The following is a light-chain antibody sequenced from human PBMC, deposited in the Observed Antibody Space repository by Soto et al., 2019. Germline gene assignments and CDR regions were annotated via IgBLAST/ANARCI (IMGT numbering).Light chain of an antibody. Sequence: QSALTQPASVSGSPGQSITISCTGTSSDVGGYNFVSWYQHYPGKAPKLQIYEVSTRPSGVSNRFSGSKSGNTASLTISGLQPEYEADYYCCSYTSSDTWVFGGGTKLTVL. J-gene: IGLJ3*02. CDR3: CSYTSSDTWV. V-gene: IGLV2-14*01. CDR2: EVS. CDR1: SSDVGGYNF.